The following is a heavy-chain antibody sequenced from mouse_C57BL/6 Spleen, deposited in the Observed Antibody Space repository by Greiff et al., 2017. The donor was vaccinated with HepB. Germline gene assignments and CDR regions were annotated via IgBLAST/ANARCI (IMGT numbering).Heavy chain of an antibody. CDR2: INPGSGGT. D-gene: IGHD2-12*01. V-gene: IGHV1-54*01. CDR3: ARWHSYYFDY. Sequence: QVQLKQSGAELVRPGTSVKVSCKASGYAFTNYLIEWVKQRPGQGLEWIGVINPGSGGTNYNEKFKGKATLTADKSSSTAYMQLSSLTSEDSAVYFCARWHSYYFDYWGQGTTLTVSS. CDR1: GYAFTNYL. J-gene: IGHJ2*01.